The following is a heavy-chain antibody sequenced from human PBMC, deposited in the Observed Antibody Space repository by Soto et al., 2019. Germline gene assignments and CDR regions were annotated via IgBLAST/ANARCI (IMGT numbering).Heavy chain of an antibody. D-gene: IGHD3-10*01. J-gene: IGHJ6*02. CDR2: ISGTGGGT. CDR1: GFTFSNYA. Sequence: EVHLLESGGGLVQPGGSLRLSCAASGFTFSNYAMTWVRQATGTGLEWVSVISGTGGGTNNADSAKGRFTTSRDNSKNTLYLQMNSLRAEATAVYYGATRAFYGSGIPNYYGMDVWGQGTAVTVSS. CDR3: ATRAFYGSGIPNYYGMDV. V-gene: IGHV3-23*01.